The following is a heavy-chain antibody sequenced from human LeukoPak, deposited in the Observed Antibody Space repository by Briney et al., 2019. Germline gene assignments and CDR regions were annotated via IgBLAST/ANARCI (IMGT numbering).Heavy chain of an antibody. CDR3: ANGQLSAGGTFDY. D-gene: IGHD5-18*01. CDR1: GFTFSSYG. J-gene: IGHJ4*02. CDR2: IRYDGSNK. V-gene: IGHV3-30*02. Sequence: PGGSLRLSCAASGFTFSSYGIHWVRQAPGKGLEWVTFIRYDGSNKYYADSVKGRFTISRDNSKNTLYLQMNSLRAEDTAVYYCANGQLSAGGTFDYWGQGTLVTVSS.